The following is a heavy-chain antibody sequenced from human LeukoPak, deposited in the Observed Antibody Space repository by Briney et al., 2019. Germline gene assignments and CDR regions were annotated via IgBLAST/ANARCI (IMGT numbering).Heavy chain of an antibody. CDR1: GFTFNTFA. V-gene: IGHV3-23*01. Sequence: GGPLRLSCAASGFTFNTFAMSWVRQPPGKGLEWVSSITGSGGTTYSAAPVKGRFTISRDNSMHTLYLQMTGVRAGDTAVYDCAAAPRTADPLLPRDYWGGGPLVSV. J-gene: IGHJ4*02. CDR2: ITGSGGTT. CDR3: AAAPRTADPLLPRDY. D-gene: IGHD6-13*01.